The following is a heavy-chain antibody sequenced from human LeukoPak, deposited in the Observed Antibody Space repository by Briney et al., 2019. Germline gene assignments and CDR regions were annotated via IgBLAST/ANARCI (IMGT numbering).Heavy chain of an antibody. V-gene: IGHV3-20*04. J-gene: IGHJ3*02. CDR1: GYTFDDDG. D-gene: IGHD3-22*01. CDR2: INWYGDST. Sequence: GGSLRLSCAASGYTFDDDGMSWGRRAPGKGLEWVSGINWYGDSTNYADSVKGRVTISRDNAKNALYLQVNSLRAEDTALYYCARGFYYDSGATWRAFNIWGQGTMLTVFS. CDR3: ARGFYYDSGATWRAFNI.